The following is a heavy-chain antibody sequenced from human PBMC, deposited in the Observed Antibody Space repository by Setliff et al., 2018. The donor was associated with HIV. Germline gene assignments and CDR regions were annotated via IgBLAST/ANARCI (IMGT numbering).Heavy chain of an antibody. CDR1: GFMFTSRS. D-gene: IGHD2-21*01. J-gene: IGHJ5*01. V-gene: IGHV3-23*01. Sequence: PGGSLRLSCAASGFMFTSRSMGWVRQPLEKGLEWVSGIGGDGKTTYYARSVKGRLTISRDFSKDTVYLDMNNLRVEDTGVYYCAQVAYSAAFEYWGHGALVTVS. CDR2: IGGDGKTT. CDR3: AQVAYSAAFEY.